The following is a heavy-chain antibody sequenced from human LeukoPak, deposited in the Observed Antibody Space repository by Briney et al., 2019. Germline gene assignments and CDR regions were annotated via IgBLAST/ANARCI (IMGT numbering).Heavy chain of an antibody. V-gene: IGHV4-59*11. CDR1: GGSISSLY. J-gene: IGHJ4*02. Sequence: SETLSLTCTVSGGSISSLYWSWIRQPPGKGLEWIGSIYYSGSTNYNPSLKSRVAISLDTSKNQFSLRLTSVTAADTAVYYCAREGGFYRPLDYSGQGTLVTVSS. D-gene: IGHD6-25*01. CDR3: AREGGFYRPLDY. CDR2: IYYSGST.